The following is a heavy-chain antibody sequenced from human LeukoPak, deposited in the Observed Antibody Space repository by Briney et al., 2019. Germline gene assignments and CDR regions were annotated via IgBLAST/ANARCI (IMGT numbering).Heavy chain of an antibody. Sequence: GGSLRLSCAASGFTFSSYEMNWVRQAPGKGLEWVSTIRDRGSNTYYADSVKGRFTISTDNSKDTLYLQVDSLRAEDTAIYYCARSRIEVAGTGGFDYWGQGTLVTVSS. J-gene: IGHJ4*02. CDR3: ARSRIEVAGTGGFDY. V-gene: IGHV3-23*01. CDR2: IRDRGSNT. D-gene: IGHD6-19*01. CDR1: GFTFSSYE.